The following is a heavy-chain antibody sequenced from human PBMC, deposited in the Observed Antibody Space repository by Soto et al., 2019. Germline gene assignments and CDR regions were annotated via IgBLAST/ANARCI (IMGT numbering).Heavy chain of an antibody. V-gene: IGHV1-8*01. J-gene: IGHJ5*02. CDR1: GYTFTSYD. CDR3: ARGLITMVRGVMIIWFDP. D-gene: IGHD3-10*01. CDR2: MNPNSGNT. Sequence: GASVKVSCKASGYTFTSYDINWVLQATGQGLEWMGWMNPNSGNTGYAQKFQGRVTMTRNTSISTAYMELSSLRSEDTAVYYCARGLITMVRGVMIIWFDPWGQGTLVTVSS.